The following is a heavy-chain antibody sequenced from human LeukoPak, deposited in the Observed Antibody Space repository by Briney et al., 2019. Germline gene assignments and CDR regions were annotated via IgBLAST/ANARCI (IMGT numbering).Heavy chain of an antibody. CDR3: AKELSGGWPFDY. CDR2: ISGSGGNT. V-gene: IGHV3-23*01. CDR1: GFTFSSYA. J-gene: IGHJ4*02. Sequence: PGGSLRLSCAASGFTFSSYAMSWVRQAPGKGLEWVSAISGSGGNTYYADSVKGRFTISRDNSKNTMFLQMNSLRAEDTAVYYCAKELSGGWPFDYWGQGALVTVSS. D-gene: IGHD6-19*01.